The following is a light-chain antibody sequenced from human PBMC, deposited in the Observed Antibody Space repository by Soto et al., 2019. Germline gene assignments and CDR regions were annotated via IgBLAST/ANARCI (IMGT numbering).Light chain of an antibody. Sequence: DIQMTQSPSTLSASVGDRVTITCRASQSIDTALAWYQQKPGKAPNLLIYRASNLESGVPSRFSGSGSGTEFTLAISSLQPDYFATYYCQQYGRFLTFGQGTKLELK. CDR3: QQYGRFLT. V-gene: IGKV1-5*03. CDR2: RAS. CDR1: QSIDTA. J-gene: IGKJ2*01.